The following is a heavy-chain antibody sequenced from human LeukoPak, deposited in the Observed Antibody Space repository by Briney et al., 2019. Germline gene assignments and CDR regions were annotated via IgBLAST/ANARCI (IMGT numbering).Heavy chain of an antibody. Sequence: SETLSLTCTVSGGSDSSGGYYWSWIRQPPGKGLEWIGYIHYSGSTKYNPSLKSRVTISVDTSKNQFSLKLNSVTAADTAVYYCARGSSNWNYDPNLDYWGQGTLVSVSS. CDR3: ARGSSNWNYDPNLDY. J-gene: IGHJ4*02. D-gene: IGHD1-7*01. CDR2: IHYSGST. CDR1: GGSDSSGGYY. V-gene: IGHV4-61*08.